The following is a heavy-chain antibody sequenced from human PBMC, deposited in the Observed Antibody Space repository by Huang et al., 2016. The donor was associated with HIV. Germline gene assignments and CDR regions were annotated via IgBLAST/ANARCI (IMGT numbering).Heavy chain of an antibody. CDR2: INHSGST. CDR3: AREWLTGYSSGWLLFDY. CDR1: GGSFSAYY. D-gene: IGHD6-19*01. J-gene: IGHJ4*02. V-gene: IGHV4-34*01. Sequence: QVQLQQWGAGLLKPSETLSLTCAVYGGSFSAYYWSWIRQPPGKGLAWIGEINHSGSTNYNPSLKSRVTISVDTAKNQFSLKLNSVTAADTAVYYCAREWLTGYSSGWLLFDYWGQGTLVTVSS.